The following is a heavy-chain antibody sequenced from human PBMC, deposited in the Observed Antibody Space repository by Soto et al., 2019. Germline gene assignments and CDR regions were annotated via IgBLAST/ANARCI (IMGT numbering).Heavy chain of an antibody. CDR2: INHSGST. D-gene: IGHD5-18*01. Sequence: SETLSLTCAVYGGSFSGYYWSWIRQPPGKGLEWIGEINHSGSTNYNPSLKSRVTISVDTSKNQFSLKLSSVTAADTAVYYCARGRKIQLWLYNWFDPWGQGTLVTVSS. V-gene: IGHV4-34*01. CDR1: GGSFSGYY. CDR3: ARGRKIQLWLYNWFDP. J-gene: IGHJ5*02.